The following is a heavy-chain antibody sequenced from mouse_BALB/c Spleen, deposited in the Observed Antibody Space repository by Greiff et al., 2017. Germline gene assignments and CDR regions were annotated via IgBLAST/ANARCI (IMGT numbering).Heavy chain of an antibody. D-gene: IGHD1-1*01. Sequence: QVQLQQPGAELVKPGASVKMSCKASGYTFTSYNMHWVKQTPGQGLEWIGAIYPGNGDTSYNRKFKGKATLTADKSSSTAYMQLSSLTSEDSAVYYCARSLDYYGSTWFAYWGQGTLVTVSA. V-gene: IGHV1-12*01. CDR2: IYPGNGDT. CDR1: GYTFTSYN. J-gene: IGHJ3*01. CDR3: ARSLDYYGSTWFAY.